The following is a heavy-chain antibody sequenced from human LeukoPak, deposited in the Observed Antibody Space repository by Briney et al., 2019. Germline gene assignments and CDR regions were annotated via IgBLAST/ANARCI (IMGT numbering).Heavy chain of an antibody. V-gene: IGHV3-23*01. CDR1: GFTFSSYA. D-gene: IGHD6-13*01. Sequence: GGSLRLSCAASGFTFSSYAMSWVRQAPGKGLGWVSAISGSGGSTYYADSVKGRFTISRDNSKNTPYLQMNSLRAEDTAVYYCAKDARYSIAWDFDYWGQGTLVTVSS. CDR2: ISGSGGST. J-gene: IGHJ4*02. CDR3: AKDARYSIAWDFDY.